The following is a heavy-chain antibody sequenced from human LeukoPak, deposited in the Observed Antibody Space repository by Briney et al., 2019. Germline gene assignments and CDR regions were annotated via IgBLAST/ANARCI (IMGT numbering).Heavy chain of an antibody. CDR3: AKATGSSWYCFDD. V-gene: IGHV3-30*18. D-gene: IGHD6-13*01. CDR2: ISHDGSNY. J-gene: IGHJ4*02. Sequence: PGGSLRLSCADSGITFSTYGIHWVRQVPGKGLEWVAVISHDGSNYYYADSVKGRFTISRDNSKNTLYLQMNSLRTEDTAVYYCAKATGSSWYCFDDWGLGTLVTVSS. CDR1: GITFSTYG.